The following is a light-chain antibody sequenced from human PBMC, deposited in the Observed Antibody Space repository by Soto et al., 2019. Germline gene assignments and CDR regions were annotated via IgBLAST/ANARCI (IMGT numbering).Light chain of an antibody. CDR3: CSYAGFYTSV. CDR1: SSDVGGYKL. CDR2: EVS. V-gene: IGLV2-11*01. Sequence: QSALTQPRSVSGSPGQSVTISCTGTSSDVGGYKLVSWYQQHPGKAPKFMIYEVSKRPSGVPDRFSGSKSGNTAFLTISGLQAEDEADYYCCSYAGFYTSVFGTGTKLTVL. J-gene: IGLJ1*01.